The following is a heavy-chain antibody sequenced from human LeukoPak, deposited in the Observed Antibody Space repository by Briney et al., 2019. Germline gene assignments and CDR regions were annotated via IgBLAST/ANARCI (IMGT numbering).Heavy chain of an antibody. Sequence: GGSLRLSCVVSGISLSNYAMTWVRQPPGKGLEWVSDISESGGSTTYADSVKGRFTIPRDTSLNTLYLKMNNLRAEDTAVYFCAKRGVVIRGILVIGYHQEAYHYDFWGQGVLVTVSS. J-gene: IGHJ4*02. CDR2: ISESGGST. CDR1: GISLSNYA. D-gene: IGHD3-10*01. V-gene: IGHV3-23*01. CDR3: AKRGVVIRGILVIGYHQEAYHYDF.